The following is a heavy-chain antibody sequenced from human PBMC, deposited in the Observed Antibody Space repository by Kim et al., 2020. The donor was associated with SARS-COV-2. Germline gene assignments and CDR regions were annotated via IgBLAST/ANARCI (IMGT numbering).Heavy chain of an antibody. J-gene: IGHJ1*01. CDR3: AKAYGDYFD. D-gene: IGHD4-17*01. CDR1: GFTFSSYG. Sequence: GGSLRLSCAASGFTFSSYGMHWVRQAPGKGLEWVAVISYDGTNKHYADSVKGRFTISRDNSKNSLYLQMNSLRAEDTAVYYCAKAYGDYFDWGQGTLVT. V-gene: IGHV3-30*18. CDR2: ISYDGTNK.